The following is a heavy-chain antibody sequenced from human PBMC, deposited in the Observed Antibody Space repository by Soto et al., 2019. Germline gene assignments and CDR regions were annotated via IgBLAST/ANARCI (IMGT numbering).Heavy chain of an antibody. V-gene: IGHV4-61*01. CDR2: IYYSGST. CDR1: GGSVSSGSYY. D-gene: IGHD5-12*01. CDR3: AREEGDGYLTS. J-gene: IGHJ5*02. Sequence: QVQLQESGPGLVKPSETLSLTCTVSGGSVSSGSYYWSWIRQPPGKGLEWIGYIYYSGSTNYNPSLKSRVTISVDTSKNQFSLRLSSVTAADTAVYYWAREEGDGYLTSWGQGTLVTVSS.